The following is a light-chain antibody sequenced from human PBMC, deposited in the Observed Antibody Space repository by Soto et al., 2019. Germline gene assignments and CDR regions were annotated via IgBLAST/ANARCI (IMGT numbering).Light chain of an antibody. V-gene: IGKV3-15*01. CDR1: QSVSSN. Sequence: EIVMTQSPATLSVSPGERATLSCRASQSVSSNLAWYQQKLGQAPRLLIYGASTRATGIPARFSGSGSGTEFTLTISSLQSEDFAVYYCQHYNNWPLTFGGGTRVKIK. CDR3: QHYNNWPLT. CDR2: GAS. J-gene: IGKJ4*01.